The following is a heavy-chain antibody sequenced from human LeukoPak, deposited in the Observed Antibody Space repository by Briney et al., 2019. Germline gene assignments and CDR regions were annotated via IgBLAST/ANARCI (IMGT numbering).Heavy chain of an antibody. CDR3: ARGGDGSPLGGY. D-gene: IGHD5-24*01. CDR2: IYYSGST. CDR1: GGSISSYY. V-gene: IGHV4-59*01. J-gene: IGHJ4*02. Sequence: SETLSLTCTVSGGSISSYYWSWIRQPPGKGLEWIGYIYYSGSTNYNPSLKSRVTISVDTSKNQFSLKLSSVTAADTAVYYCARGGDGSPLGGYWGQGTLVTVSS.